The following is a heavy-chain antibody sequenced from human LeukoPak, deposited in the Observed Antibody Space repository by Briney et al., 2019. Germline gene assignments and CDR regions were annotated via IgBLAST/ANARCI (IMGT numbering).Heavy chain of an antibody. Sequence: GGSLILSCAASGFNFGNAWMYWVRQAPGKGLEWVGRIKSKVDGGAIDYPTPVKARFTMSRDDSRNILYLQMNSLKTEDTARYYCATDTFYMKGFDPWGQGTQVIVSS. V-gene: IGHV3-15*07. D-gene: IGHD2/OR15-2a*01. CDR1: GFNFGNAW. CDR2: IKSKVDGGAI. CDR3: ATDTFYMKGFDP. J-gene: IGHJ5*02.